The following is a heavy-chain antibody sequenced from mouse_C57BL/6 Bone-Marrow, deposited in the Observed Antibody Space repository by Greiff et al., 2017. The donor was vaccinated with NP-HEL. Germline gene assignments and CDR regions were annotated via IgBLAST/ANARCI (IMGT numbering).Heavy chain of an antibody. CDR3: SRGGGIKDY. CDR1: GYTFTSYW. V-gene: IGHV1-69*01. Sequence: VQLQQPGAELVMPGASVKLSCKASGYTFTSYWMHWVKQRPGQGLEWIGEIDPSDSYTNYNQKFKGKSTLTVDKSSITAYMQLSSLTSEDSAVYYCSRGGGIKDYWGQGTTLTVSS. CDR2: IDPSDSYT. D-gene: IGHD1-1*02. J-gene: IGHJ2*01.